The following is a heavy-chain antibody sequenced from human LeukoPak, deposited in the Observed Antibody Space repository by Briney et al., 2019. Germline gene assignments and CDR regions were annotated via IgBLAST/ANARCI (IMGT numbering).Heavy chain of an antibody. Sequence: PGGSLRLSCAASGFTFSSYSMNWVRQAPGKGLEWVSYISSSSSTIFYADSVKGRFTISRDNAKNSLYLQMNSLRDEDTAVYYCAREITYCTNGVCWGAFDYWGQGTLVTVSS. J-gene: IGHJ4*02. CDR3: AREITYCTNGVCWGAFDY. D-gene: IGHD2-8*01. CDR2: ISSSSSTI. CDR1: GFTFSSYS. V-gene: IGHV3-48*02.